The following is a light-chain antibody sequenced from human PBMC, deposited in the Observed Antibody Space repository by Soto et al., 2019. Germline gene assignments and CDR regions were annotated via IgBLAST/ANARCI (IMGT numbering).Light chain of an antibody. CDR3: QHYVSSPLT. J-gene: IGKJ4*01. V-gene: IGKV3-20*01. Sequence: IALRLSPGTLSLSPGERATLSRWASQSVSSSSLAWYQQKPGRAPRLLIYDTSSRATGIPDRFSGSGSGTDFPLTISRLEPEDFVVYYCQHYVSSPLTFGGGTKVDIK. CDR1: QSVSSSS. CDR2: DTS.